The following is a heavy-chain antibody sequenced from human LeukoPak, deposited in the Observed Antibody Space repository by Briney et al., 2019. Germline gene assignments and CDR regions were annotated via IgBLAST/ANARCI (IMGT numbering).Heavy chain of an antibody. CDR1: GGSISSNY. J-gene: IGHJ5*02. CDR2: IYTSGST. Sequence: PSETLSLTCTVSGGSISSNYWSWIRQPAGKGLEWIGRIYTSGSTNYNPSLKSRVTMSVDTSKNQFSLKLSSVTAADTAVYYCARDVHCSSTSCYILAYFDPWGQGTLVTVSS. CDR3: ARDVHCSSTSCYILAYFDP. D-gene: IGHD2-2*02. V-gene: IGHV4-4*07.